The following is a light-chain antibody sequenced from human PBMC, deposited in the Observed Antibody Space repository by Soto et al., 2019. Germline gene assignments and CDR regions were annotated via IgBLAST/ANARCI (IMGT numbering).Light chain of an antibody. CDR2: AAS. CDR3: RQSYSTPQT. Sequence: DIQMTQSPSTLPASVGDRVTITCRASQSISNWLAWYQQQPGRAPNLLIYAASSLQSGVPSRFSGSGSGTAFTLTISSLQPEDFATYYCRQSYSTPQTFGQGTKVDIK. V-gene: IGKV1-39*01. CDR1: QSISNW. J-gene: IGKJ1*01.